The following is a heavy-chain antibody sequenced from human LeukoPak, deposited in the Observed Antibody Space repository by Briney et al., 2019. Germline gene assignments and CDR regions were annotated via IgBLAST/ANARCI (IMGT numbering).Heavy chain of an antibody. CDR3: ARSYYYDSSGYRWGYYFDY. CDR2: IYYSGST. Sequence: SETLSLTCTVSGGSISSSSYYWGWIRQPPGKGLEWIGSIYYSGSTYYNPSLKSRVTISVDTSKNQFSLKLSSVTAADTAVYYCARSYYYDSSGYRWGYYFDYWGQGTLVTVSS. J-gene: IGHJ4*02. V-gene: IGHV4-39*07. D-gene: IGHD3-22*01. CDR1: GGSISSSSYY.